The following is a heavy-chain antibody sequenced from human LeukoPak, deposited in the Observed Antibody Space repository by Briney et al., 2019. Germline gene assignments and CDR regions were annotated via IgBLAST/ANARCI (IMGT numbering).Heavy chain of an antibody. V-gene: IGHV3-30-3*01. CDR3: ASSHVLRYFE. J-gene: IGHJ4*02. Sequence: GGSLRLSCAASGFTFSSYAMHWVRQAPGKGLEWVAVISYDGSNKYYADSVKGRFTISRDNSKNTLYLQMNSLRAEDTAVYYCASSHVLRYFEWGQGTLVTVSS. CDR1: GFTFSSYA. CDR2: ISYDGSNK. D-gene: IGHD3-9*01.